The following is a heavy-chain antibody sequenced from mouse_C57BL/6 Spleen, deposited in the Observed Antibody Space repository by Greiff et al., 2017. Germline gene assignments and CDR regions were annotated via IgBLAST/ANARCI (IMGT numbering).Heavy chain of an antibody. CDR1: GYTFTSYW. J-gene: IGHJ4*01. D-gene: IGHD2-3*01. CDR3: ARAIYDGYYGAMDY. Sequence: QVQLQQPGAELVRPGSSVKLSCKASGYTFTSYWLHWVKQRPIQGLEWIGNIDPSDSETHYNQKFKDKATLTVDKSSSTAYMPLSSLTSEDSAVYYCARAIYDGYYGAMDYWGQGTSVTVSS. V-gene: IGHV1-52*01. CDR2: IDPSDSET.